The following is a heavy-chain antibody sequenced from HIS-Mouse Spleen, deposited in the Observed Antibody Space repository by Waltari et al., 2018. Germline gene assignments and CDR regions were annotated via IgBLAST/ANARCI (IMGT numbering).Heavy chain of an antibody. D-gene: IGHD3-3*01. J-gene: IGHJ3*02. CDR1: GGSFSGYY. Sequence: QVQLQQWGAGLLKPSETLSLTCAVYGGSFSGYYWSWIRQPPGKGLEWIGEINHSGSTNYNSSLKSRVTLSGDTSKNQVSLKLSSVTAADTAVYYWARGLRFLEWLSLKNNDAFDIWGQGTMVTVSS. CDR2: INHSGST. CDR3: ARGLRFLEWLSLKNNDAFDI. V-gene: IGHV4-34*01.